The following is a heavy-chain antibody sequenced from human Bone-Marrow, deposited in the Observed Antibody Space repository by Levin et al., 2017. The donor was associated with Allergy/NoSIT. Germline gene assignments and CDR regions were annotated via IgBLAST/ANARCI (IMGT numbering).Heavy chain of an antibody. V-gene: IGHV3-23*01. D-gene: IGHD1-1*01. CDR2: SGSST. CDR3: SKEDWSDGPGLYFNY. CDR1: GFTFNIEA. J-gene: IGHJ4*02. Sequence: GASVKVSCVGRGFTFNIEAMSWVRQAPGKGLEWVASSGSSTLYSDSVRGRFTISRDDSKNTLFLQMDSLRPEDTAIYFCSKEDWSDGPGLYFNYWGQGSLVTVSS.